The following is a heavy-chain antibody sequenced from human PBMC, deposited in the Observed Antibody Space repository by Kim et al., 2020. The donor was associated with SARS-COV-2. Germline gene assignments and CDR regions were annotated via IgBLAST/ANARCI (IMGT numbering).Heavy chain of an antibody. CDR3: ARHRMWEPTGWFDP. CDR2: IYYSGST. J-gene: IGHJ5*02. V-gene: IGHV4-39*01. Sequence: SETLSLTCTVSGGSISSSSYYWGWIRQPPGKGLEWIGSIYYSGSTFYNPSLKSRVTISVDTSKNQFSLKLSSVTAADTAVYYCARHRMWEPTGWFDPWGQGTLVTVSS. CDR1: GGSISSSSYY. D-gene: IGHD1-26*01.